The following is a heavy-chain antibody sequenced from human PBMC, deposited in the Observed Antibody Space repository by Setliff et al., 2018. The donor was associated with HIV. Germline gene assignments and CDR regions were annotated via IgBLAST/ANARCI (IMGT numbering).Heavy chain of an antibody. D-gene: IGHD6-6*01. CDR2: ISWNSGSI. CDR3: AREALVSSYYFDY. CDR1: GFTFDDYA. V-gene: IGHV3-9*01. J-gene: IGHJ4*02. Sequence: GGSLRLSCAASGFTFDDYAMHWVRQAPGKGLEWVSGISWNSGSIGYGDSVKGRFTISRDNSKNSLYLQMNSLRAEDTAVYYCAREALVSSYYFDYWGQGTLVTVSS.